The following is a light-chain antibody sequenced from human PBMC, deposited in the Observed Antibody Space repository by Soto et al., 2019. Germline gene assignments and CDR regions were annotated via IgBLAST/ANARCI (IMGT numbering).Light chain of an antibody. J-gene: IGKJ5*01. CDR1: QSVASS. Sequence: RVLTQSPDTLSASPGERVTLSCPASQSVASSVAWYQQKPGQAPRLILYGASTRATGFPARFSGSGSGTEFTLTISSLQSEDFAVYLCQQYHYWPITFGQGTRLEIK. V-gene: IGKV3-15*01. CDR3: QQYHYWPIT. CDR2: GAS.